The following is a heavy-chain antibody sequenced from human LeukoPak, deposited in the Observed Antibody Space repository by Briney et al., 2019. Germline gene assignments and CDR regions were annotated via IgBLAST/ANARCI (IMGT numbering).Heavy chain of an antibody. CDR2: IYYSGST. J-gene: IGHJ4*02. V-gene: IGHV4-59*01. Sequence: PSETLSLTCTVSGGSISSYYWSWIRQPPGKGLEWIGYIYYSGSTNYNPSPKSRVTISVDTSKNQFSLKLSSVTAADTAVYYCASIGSSGWYYFDYWGQGTLVTVSS. CDR3: ASIGSSGWYYFDY. D-gene: IGHD6-19*01. CDR1: GGSISSYY.